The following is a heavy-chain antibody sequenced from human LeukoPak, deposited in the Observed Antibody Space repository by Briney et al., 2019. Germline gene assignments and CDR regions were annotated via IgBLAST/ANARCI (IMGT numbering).Heavy chain of an antibody. Sequence: PGGSLRLSCAASGFTFSDYYMSWMRQAPGKGLEWVSYISGSGGTTHYADSVKGRFTISRDNAKNSLFLQMNSLRAEDTAVYYCAKILWRGQLLSNWFDPWGQGTLVTVSS. CDR1: GFTFSDYY. CDR3: AKILWRGQLLSNWFDP. CDR2: ISGSGGTT. D-gene: IGHD2-2*01. J-gene: IGHJ5*02. V-gene: IGHV3-11*04.